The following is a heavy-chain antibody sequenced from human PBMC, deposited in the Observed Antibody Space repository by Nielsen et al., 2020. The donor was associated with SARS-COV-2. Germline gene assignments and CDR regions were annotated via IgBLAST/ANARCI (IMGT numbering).Heavy chain of an antibody. V-gene: IGHV3-7*01. CDR3: ARDGGGVQLWFPEYYFDY. D-gene: IGHD5-18*01. CDR2: IKQDGSEK. Sequence: WIRQPPGKGLEWVANIKQDGSEKYYVDSVKGRFTISRDNAKNSLYLQMNSLRAEDTAVYYCARDGGGVQLWFPEYYFDYWGQGTLVTVSS. J-gene: IGHJ4*02.